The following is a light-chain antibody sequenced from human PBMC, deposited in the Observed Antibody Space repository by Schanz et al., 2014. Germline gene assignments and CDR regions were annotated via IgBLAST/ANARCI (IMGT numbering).Light chain of an antibody. CDR2: GAS. Sequence: EMVLTQSPGTLSLSPGKGAALSCRASQSVSSSYFAWYQQKPGQAPRLLIYGASRRATGIPDRFSGSGSGTDFTLTISRLEPEDFAVYYCQHYSLSPLFGQGTKVDI. V-gene: IGKV3-20*01. J-gene: IGKJ1*01. CDR1: QSVSSSY. CDR3: QHYSLSPL.